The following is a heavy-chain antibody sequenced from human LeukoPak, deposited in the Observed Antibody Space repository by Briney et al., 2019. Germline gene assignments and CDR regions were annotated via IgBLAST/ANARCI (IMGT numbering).Heavy chain of an antibody. V-gene: IGHV1-69*04. CDR2: IIPILGIA. Sequence: SVKVSCKASGGTFSSYAISWVRQAPGQGLEWTGRIIPILGIANYAQKFQGRVTITADKSTSTAYMELSSLRSEDTAVYYCALFLDILTGYYEDYWGQGTLVTVSS. J-gene: IGHJ4*02. CDR3: ALFLDILTGYYEDY. D-gene: IGHD3-9*01. CDR1: GGTFSSYA.